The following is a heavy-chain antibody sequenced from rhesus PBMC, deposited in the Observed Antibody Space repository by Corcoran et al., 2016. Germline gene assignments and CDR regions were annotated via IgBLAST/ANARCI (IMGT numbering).Heavy chain of an antibody. D-gene: IGHD5-24*01. Sequence: QVQLQESGPGLVKPSETLSLTCAVSGYSISSGYGWSWIRQPPGKGLEWIGYMGGNSGSTNYNPSLKSRVTISIDTSKNQVSLKLRSVTAADTAVYYCAREGTGTAGTFDYWGQGVLVTVSS. J-gene: IGHJ4*01. CDR2: MGGNSGST. CDR3: AREGTGTAGTFDY. CDR1: GYSISSGYG. V-gene: IGHV4-127*01.